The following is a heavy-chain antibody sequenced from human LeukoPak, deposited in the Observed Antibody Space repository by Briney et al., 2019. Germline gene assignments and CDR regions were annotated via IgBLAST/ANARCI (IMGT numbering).Heavy chain of an antibody. CDR2: INHSGST. CDR3: ARHSRGTYYVSLDP. D-gene: IGHD1-26*01. V-gene: IGHV4-34*01. J-gene: IGHJ5*02. Sequence: SETLSLTCAVYGGSFSGYYWSWIRQPPGKGLEWIGEINHSGSTNQNPSLKSRVTISVDTSKNQFSLKLSSVTAADTAVYYCARHSRGTYYVSLDPWGQGTLVTVSS. CDR1: GGSFSGYY.